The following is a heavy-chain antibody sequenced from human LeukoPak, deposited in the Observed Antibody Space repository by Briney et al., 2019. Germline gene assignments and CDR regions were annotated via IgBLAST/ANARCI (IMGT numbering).Heavy chain of an antibody. J-gene: IGHJ6*02. CDR1: GGTFSAFP. D-gene: IGHD3-10*01. CDR2: IIPILGMV. Sequence: ASMRVSCKASGGTFSAFPLSWVRQAPGQGLDWMGRIIPILGMVNYARKFQGRVTITADTPTRTVYMELSSLTSEDTAVYYCARGNMGRLNYYVLDLWGQGTTVIVSS. CDR3: ARGNMGRLNYYVLDL. V-gene: IGHV1-69*04.